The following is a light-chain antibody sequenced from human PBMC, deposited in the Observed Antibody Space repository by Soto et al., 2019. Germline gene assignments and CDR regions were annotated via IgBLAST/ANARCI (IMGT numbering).Light chain of an antibody. Sequence: VLTQPPSASGTPGQRVTISCSGSSSNIGSNYVYWYQQLPGTAPKLLIYRNNQRPSGVPDRFSGSKSGTSASLAISGLRSEDEADYYCAAWDDSVIFGGGTKVTVL. CDR3: AAWDDSVI. J-gene: IGLJ2*01. V-gene: IGLV1-47*01. CDR2: RNN. CDR1: SSNIGSNY.